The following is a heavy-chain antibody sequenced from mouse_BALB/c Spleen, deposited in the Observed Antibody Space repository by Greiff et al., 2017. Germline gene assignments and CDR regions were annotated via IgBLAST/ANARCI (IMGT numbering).Heavy chain of an antibody. CDR1: GFTFSDYY. CDR3: ARDRGLRRGAFAY. J-gene: IGHJ3*01. V-gene: IGHV5-4*02. D-gene: IGHD2-4*01. Sequence: EVQGVESGGGLVKPGGSLKLSCAASGFTFSDYYMYWVRQTPEKRLEWVATISDGGSYTYYPDSVKGRFTISRDNAKNNLYLQMSSLKSEDTAMYYCARDRGLRRGAFAYWGQGTLVTVSA. CDR2: ISDGGSYT.